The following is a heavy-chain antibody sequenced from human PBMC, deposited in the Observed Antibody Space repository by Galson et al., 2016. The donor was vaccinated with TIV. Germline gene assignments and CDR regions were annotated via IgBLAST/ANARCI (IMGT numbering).Heavy chain of an antibody. CDR1: GDALSSDNYY. CDR2: VYAGGST. Sequence: SETLSLTCTVSGDALSSDNYYWSWVRQPAGKGLEWIGRVYAGGSTIYNPSLTSRLTISVDTSKNQLSLKLTSVTAADTAIYYCAREGAVRWPSNGFGIWGQGTMVTISS. D-gene: IGHD4-23*01. CDR3: AREGAVRWPSNGFGI. J-gene: IGHJ3*02. V-gene: IGHV4-61*10.